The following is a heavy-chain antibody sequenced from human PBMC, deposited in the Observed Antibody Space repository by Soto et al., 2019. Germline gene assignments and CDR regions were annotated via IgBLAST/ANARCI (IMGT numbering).Heavy chain of an antibody. CDR1: GGTFSSYA. CDR3: ARFPHEVPAAQPYPYYYYYDMHV. J-gene: IGHJ6*02. CDR2: IIPIFGTA. V-gene: IGHV1-69*13. D-gene: IGHD2-2*01. Sequence: SVKVSCKASGGTFSSYAISWVRQAPGQGLEWMGGIIPIFGTANYAQKFQGRVTITADESTSTAYMELSSLRSEDTAVYYCARFPHEVPAAQPYPYYYYYDMHVWGQGTTVTVSS.